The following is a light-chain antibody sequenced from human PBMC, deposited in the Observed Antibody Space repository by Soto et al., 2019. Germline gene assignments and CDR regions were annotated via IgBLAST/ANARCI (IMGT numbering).Light chain of an antibody. CDR2: RNN. CDR3: ASWDDSLSGVV. Sequence: QSVLTQPSSASGTPGQRVTISCSGSSSNIGSNYVYWYQQLPGTAPKLLIYRNNQRPSGVPDRFSGSKSGTSASLAISGLRSEYEADYYCASWDDSLSGVVFGGGTKLTGL. CDR1: SSNIGSNY. J-gene: IGLJ2*01. V-gene: IGLV1-47*01.